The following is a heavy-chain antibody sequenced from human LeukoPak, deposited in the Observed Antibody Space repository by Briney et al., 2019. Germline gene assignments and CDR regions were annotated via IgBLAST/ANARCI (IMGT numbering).Heavy chain of an antibody. CDR1: GGSISSYY. J-gene: IGHJ4*02. V-gene: IGHV4-59*08. CDR3: ARGLRNPHFDY. D-gene: IGHD1-14*01. Sequence: PSETLSLTCTVSGGSISSYYWSWIRQPPGKGLEWIGYIYYSGSTNYNPSLKSRVTISVDTSKNQFSLKLSSVTAADTAVYYCARGLRNPHFDYWGQGTLVTVSS. CDR2: IYYSGST.